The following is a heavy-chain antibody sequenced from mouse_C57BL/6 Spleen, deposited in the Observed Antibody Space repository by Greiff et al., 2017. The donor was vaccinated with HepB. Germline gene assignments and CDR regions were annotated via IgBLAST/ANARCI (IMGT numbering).Heavy chain of an antibody. Sequence: QVHVKQPGAELVKPGASVKLSCKASGYTFTSYWMQWVKQRPGQGLEWIGEIDPSDSYTNYNQKFKGKATLTVDTSSSTAYMQLSSLTSEDSAVYYCARLTTVVDYWGQGTTLTVSS. J-gene: IGHJ2*01. D-gene: IGHD1-1*01. CDR1: GYTFTSYW. CDR2: IDPSDSYT. V-gene: IGHV1-50*01. CDR3: ARLTTVVDY.